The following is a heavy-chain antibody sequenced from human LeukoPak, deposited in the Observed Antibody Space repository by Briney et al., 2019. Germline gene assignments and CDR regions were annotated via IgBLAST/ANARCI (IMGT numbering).Heavy chain of an antibody. Sequence: SETLSLTCTVSGGSISRDYWSWIRQPAGKGLEWIGRIYTSGSTNYNPSLKSRVTMSVDTSKNQFSLKLSSVTAADTAVYYCAREGDFWSGNDAFDIWGQGTMVTVSS. D-gene: IGHD3-3*01. CDR2: IYTSGST. CDR3: AREGDFWSGNDAFDI. CDR1: GGSISRDY. J-gene: IGHJ3*02. V-gene: IGHV4-4*07.